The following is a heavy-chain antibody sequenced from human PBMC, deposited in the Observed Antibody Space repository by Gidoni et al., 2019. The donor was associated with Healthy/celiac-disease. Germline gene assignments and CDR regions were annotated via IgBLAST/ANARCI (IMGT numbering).Heavy chain of an antibody. CDR1: GFTFSSYA. D-gene: IGHD1-26*01. V-gene: IGHV3-23*01. J-gene: IGHJ4*02. CDR3: AKLSWELLRGYFDY. CDR2: ISGSGGST. Sequence: EVQLLESGGGLVQPGGSLRLSCAASGFTFSSYAMSWVRQAPGKGLEWVSAISGSGGSTYYEDSVKGRFTISRDNPKNTLYLQMNSLRAEDTAVYYCAKLSWELLRGYFDYWGQGTLVTVSS.